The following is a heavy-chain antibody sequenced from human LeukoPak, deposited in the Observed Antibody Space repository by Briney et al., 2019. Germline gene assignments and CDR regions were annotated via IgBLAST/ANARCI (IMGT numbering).Heavy chain of an antibody. J-gene: IGHJ4*02. Sequence: GGSLRLSCAASGFSFSTYSMTWVRQAPGKGLEWISYISISTSDIYYADSVKGRFTISRDNARNSLYLQMNSLRDEDTAVYYCARDYLYAFDYWGQGTLVTVSS. CDR2: ISISTSDI. CDR1: GFSFSTYS. D-gene: IGHD2-2*01. CDR3: ARDYLYAFDY. V-gene: IGHV3-48*02.